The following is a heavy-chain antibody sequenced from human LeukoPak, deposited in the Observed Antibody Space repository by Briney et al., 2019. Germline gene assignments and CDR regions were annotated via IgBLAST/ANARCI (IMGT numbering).Heavy chain of an antibody. D-gene: IGHD3-22*01. CDR3: ARDSSVGYYYDNVALHGYFDS. J-gene: IGHJ4*02. CDR1: GFTFSNYA. V-gene: IGHV3-30*04. CDR2: ISYDESNK. Sequence: PGGSLRLSYAASGFTFSNYAFHWVRQAPGKGLEWVAVISYDESNKYYADSVKGRFIISRDNSKNTLSMQMNSLRVDDTAVYYCARDSSVGYYYDNVALHGYFDSWGQGTLVTVSS.